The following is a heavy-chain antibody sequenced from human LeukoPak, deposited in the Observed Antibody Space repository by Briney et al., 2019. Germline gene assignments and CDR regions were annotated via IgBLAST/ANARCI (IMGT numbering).Heavy chain of an antibody. CDR2: TSYSGST. CDR1: GVSVSSGDYY. V-gene: IGHV4-61*08. CDR3: ASGRGYSGSFFYYFDS. Sequence: SETLSLTCTLSGVSVSSGDYYWSWIRQPPGKGLEWIGYTSYSGSTNYNPSLKSRITISIDTSKNQFFLKFSSVTAADTAVYFCASGRGYSGSFFYYFDSWGQGTLATVSS. J-gene: IGHJ4*02. D-gene: IGHD1-26*01.